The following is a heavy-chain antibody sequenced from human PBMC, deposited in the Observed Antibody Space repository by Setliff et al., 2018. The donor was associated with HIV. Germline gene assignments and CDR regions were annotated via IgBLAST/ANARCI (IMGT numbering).Heavy chain of an antibody. CDR3: AREIAIFGVVTDYWYFDL. J-gene: IGHJ2*01. Sequence: LSLTCAVYGGSFNDYQWSWIRQPPGKGLEWIGEINHSGTTNYNPSLKSRVTMSVDTSKNQFSLKLNSVTAADTAVYYCAREIAIFGVVTDYWYFDLWGRGTLVTVSS. V-gene: IGHV4-34*01. D-gene: IGHD3-3*01. CDR2: INHSGTT. CDR1: GGSFNDYQ.